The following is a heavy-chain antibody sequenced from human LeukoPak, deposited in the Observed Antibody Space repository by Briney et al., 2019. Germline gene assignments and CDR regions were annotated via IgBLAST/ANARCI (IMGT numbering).Heavy chain of an antibody. V-gene: IGHV6-1*01. CDR3: ARARGDSSGYWDY. J-gene: IGHJ4*02. D-gene: IGHD3-22*01. CDR1: GDSVSSSSAA. CDR2: TYYRAKWYY. Sequence: SQTLSLTCAISGDSVSSSSAAWNWVRQSPSRGLEWLGRTYYRAKWYYDYAVSVRSRIIVTPDTSKNQLSLHLNSVTPKDTAVYYCARARGDSSGYWDYWGQGTLVTVSS.